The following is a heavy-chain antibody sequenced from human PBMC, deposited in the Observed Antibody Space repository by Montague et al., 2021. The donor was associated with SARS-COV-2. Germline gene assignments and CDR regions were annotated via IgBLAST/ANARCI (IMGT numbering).Heavy chain of an antibody. CDR1: GDSISSGGYF. CDR3: AESGRLGSSNRFEY. D-gene: IGHD4-11*01. V-gene: IGHV4-31*03. CDR2: ISYSGST. Sequence: TLSLTCTVYGDSISSGGYFWNWIRQPPEKGLEYIGYISYSGSTDYNPSFRSRVSISMDTSENQFSLKLTSVTAADTAVYYCAESGRLGSSNRFEYWGQGVLVAVSS. J-gene: IGHJ4*02.